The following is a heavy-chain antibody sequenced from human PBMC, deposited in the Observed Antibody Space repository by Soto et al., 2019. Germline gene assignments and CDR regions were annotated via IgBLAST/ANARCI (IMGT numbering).Heavy chain of an antibody. CDR1: GGSISSSSYY. J-gene: IGHJ6*02. CDR3: AGVPVRYYYYGMDV. D-gene: IGHD2-2*01. CDR2: IYYSGST. Sequence: SETLSLTCTVSGGSISSSSYYWGWIRQPPGKGLEWIGIIYYSGSTYYNPSLKSRVTISVDTSKNQFSLKLSSVTAADTAVYYCAGVPVRYYYYGMDVWGQGTTVTVSS. V-gene: IGHV4-39*01.